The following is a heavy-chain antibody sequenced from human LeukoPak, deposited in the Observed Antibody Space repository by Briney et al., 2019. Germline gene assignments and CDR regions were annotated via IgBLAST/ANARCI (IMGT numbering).Heavy chain of an antibody. Sequence: ASVKVSCRASGYTFTSYGISWVRQAPGQGLEWMGWISAYNGNTNYAQKLQGRVTMTTDTSTSTAYMELRSLRSDDTAVYYCARGRMIAVAGDCYHYGMDVWGQGTTVTVSS. D-gene: IGHD6-19*01. CDR2: ISAYNGNT. V-gene: IGHV1-18*01. J-gene: IGHJ6*02. CDR1: GYTFTSYG. CDR3: ARGRMIAVAGDCYHYGMDV.